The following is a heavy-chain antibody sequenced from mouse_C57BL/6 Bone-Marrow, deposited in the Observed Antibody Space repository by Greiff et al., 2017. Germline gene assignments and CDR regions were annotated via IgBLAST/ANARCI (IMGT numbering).Heavy chain of an antibody. CDR2: ISYSGST. CDR1: GYSITSDY. J-gene: IGHJ1*03. CDR3: ARWGGSSYSYWYFDV. V-gene: IGHV3-8*01. D-gene: IGHD1-1*01. Sequence: EVKLVESGPGLAKPSQTLSLTCSVTGYSITSDYWNWIRKFPGNKLEYMGYISYSGSTYYNPSLKSRISITRNTSKNQYYLQLNSVTTEDTATYYCARWGGSSYSYWYFDVWGTGTTVTVSS.